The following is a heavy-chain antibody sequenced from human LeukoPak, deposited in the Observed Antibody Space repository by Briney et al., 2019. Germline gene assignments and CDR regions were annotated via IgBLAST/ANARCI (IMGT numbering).Heavy chain of an antibody. CDR3: AREQISMIRGFDN. CDR2: IYYSGNT. J-gene: IGHJ4*02. CDR1: GGSISSYY. V-gene: IGHV4-59*01. Sequence: PSETLSLTCAVSGGSISSYYWSWIRQPPGKGLELIGYIYYSGNTNYNPSLKSRVNISIDTSKKQFSLKLTSVTAADTAVYYCAREQISMIRGFDNWGQGTLVTVSS. D-gene: IGHD3-10*01.